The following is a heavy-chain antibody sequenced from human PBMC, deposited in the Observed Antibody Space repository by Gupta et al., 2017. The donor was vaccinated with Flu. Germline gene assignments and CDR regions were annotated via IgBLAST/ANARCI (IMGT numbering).Heavy chain of an antibody. Sequence: QVQLVQSGAEVKKPGASVKVSCKASGYTFTSYYMPWVRQAPGQGLEWMGIINPSGGSTSYAQKFQGRVTMTRDTSTSTVYMELSSLRSEDTAVYYCARDVLPYYDSSGPPSPSDYWGQGTLVTVSS. V-gene: IGHV1-46*01. CDR1: GYTFTSYY. CDR3: ARDVLPYYDSSGPPSPSDY. J-gene: IGHJ4*02. D-gene: IGHD3-22*01. CDR2: INPSGGST.